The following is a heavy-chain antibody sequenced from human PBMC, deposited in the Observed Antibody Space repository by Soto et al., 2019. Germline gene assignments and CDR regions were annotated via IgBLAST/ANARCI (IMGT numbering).Heavy chain of an antibody. CDR2: VSGSGDST. CDR3: AKSRYSSTWYGMDV. J-gene: IGHJ6*02. Sequence: PGGSLRLSCAASGFTFSSYAMNWVRQAPGKGLDWVSAVSGSGDSTYYGDSVKGRFTISRDNSKNTLYLQMNSRRAEDTAVYYCAKSRYSSTWYGMDVWGQGITVTVSS. V-gene: IGHV3-23*01. CDR1: GFTFSSYA. D-gene: IGHD3-9*01.